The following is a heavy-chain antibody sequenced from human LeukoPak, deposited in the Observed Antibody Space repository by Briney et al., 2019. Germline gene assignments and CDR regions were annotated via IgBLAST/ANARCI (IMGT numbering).Heavy chain of an antibody. CDR1: GFTFGSHA. Sequence: GGXLRLSXVXSGFTFGSHAMYWVRQAPGKGLEWVAGIFGSGGSPHYADPVKGRFTISRDNSRNTVYLQINSLRAEDTAVYYCGKTTVGYSSGQKPAWPVDYWGXXT. CDR3: GKTTVGYSSGQKPAWPVDY. V-gene: IGHV3-23*01. J-gene: IGHJ4*02. CDR2: IFGSGGSP. D-gene: IGHD5-18*01.